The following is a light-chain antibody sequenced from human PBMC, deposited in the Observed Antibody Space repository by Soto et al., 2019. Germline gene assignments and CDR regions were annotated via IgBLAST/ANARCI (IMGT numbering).Light chain of an antibody. CDR1: RTVIRNN. CDR3: QQHGTSPIT. Sequence: EIVLTQSPEALSLSPGERSTLSCRASRTVIRNNLAWHQQKPGQPPRXXVYGASNRATGIPDRFSGSGSGTDLTITISRLEPDDFEVYYCQQHGTSPITFGQGTRLDI. V-gene: IGKV3-20*01. CDR2: GAS. J-gene: IGKJ5*01.